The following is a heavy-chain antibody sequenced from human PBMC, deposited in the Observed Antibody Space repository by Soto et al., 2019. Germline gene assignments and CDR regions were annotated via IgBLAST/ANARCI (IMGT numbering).Heavy chain of an antibody. CDR3: AREGGESSDGLYYFDS. J-gene: IGHJ4*02. V-gene: IGHV4-30-4*01. D-gene: IGHD3-16*01. CDR2: IHYSGNT. CDR1: GGSTISDNY. Sequence: SETLSLTCTVSGGSTISDNYWSLIRQPPGKGLEWIGHIHYSGNTDYNPSLKSRLAISIDTSKNQFSLKLSSVTAADTAVYFCAREGGESSDGLYYFDSWGQGSLVTVSS.